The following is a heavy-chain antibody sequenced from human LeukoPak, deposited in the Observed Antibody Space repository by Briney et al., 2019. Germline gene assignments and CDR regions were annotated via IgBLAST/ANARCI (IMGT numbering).Heavy chain of an antibody. D-gene: IGHD1-26*01. CDR1: GYTFTGYY. V-gene: IGHV1-2*06. Sequence: GASVKVSCKASGYTFTGYYMHWVRQAPGQGLEWMGRINPKSGGTNYTQKFQGRVTMTRDTSISTAYMELSRLRSDDTAVYYCARHIVGATKFGYWGQGTLVTVSS. CDR2: INPKSGGT. CDR3: ARHIVGATKFGY. J-gene: IGHJ4*02.